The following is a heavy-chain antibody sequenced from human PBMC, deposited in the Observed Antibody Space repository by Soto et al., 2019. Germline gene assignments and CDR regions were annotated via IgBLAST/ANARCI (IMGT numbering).Heavy chain of an antibody. CDR1: GYTFTSYG. D-gene: IGHD1-1*01. CDR2: ISAYNGNT. J-gene: IGHJ5*02. Sequence: ASGYTFTSYGISWVRQAPGQGLEWMGWISAYNGNTNYAQKLQGRVTMTTDTSTSTAYMELRSLRSDDMAVYYCARDLSQYRWFDPWGQGTLVTVSS. V-gene: IGHV1-18*03. CDR3: ARDLSQYRWFDP.